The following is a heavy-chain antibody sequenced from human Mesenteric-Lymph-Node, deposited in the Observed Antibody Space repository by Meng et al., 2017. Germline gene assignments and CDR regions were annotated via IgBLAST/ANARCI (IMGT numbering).Heavy chain of an antibody. CDR3: ARDYCAREGCKLGLDVGGGDWFDP. CDR1: GFTFSSYA. J-gene: IGHJ5*02. Sequence: GESLKISCAASGFTFSSYAMHWVRQAPGKGLEWVAVISYDGSNKYYADSVKGRFTISRDNSKNTLYLQRNSLRVEDSTVYNCARDYCAREGCKLGLDVGGGDWFDPWGQGILVTVSS. D-gene: IGHD2-8*01. CDR2: ISYDGSNK. V-gene: IGHV3-30*01.